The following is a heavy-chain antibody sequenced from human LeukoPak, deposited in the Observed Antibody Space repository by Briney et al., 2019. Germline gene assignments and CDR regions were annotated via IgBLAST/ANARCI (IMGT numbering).Heavy chain of an antibody. CDR3: AKAAYYGSGTYYNGDGMDV. CDR1: GFIFDHYG. D-gene: IGHD3-10*01. Sequence: GGSLRLSCAGSGFIFDHYGMHWVRQAPGKGLEWDSGISWNSGSIGYADSVRGRFTISRDNANSSLYLQMNSLRVEDTALYYCAKAAYYGSGTYYNGDGMDVRGLGTTVTVSS. V-gene: IGHV3-9*01. J-gene: IGHJ6*02. CDR2: ISWNSGSI.